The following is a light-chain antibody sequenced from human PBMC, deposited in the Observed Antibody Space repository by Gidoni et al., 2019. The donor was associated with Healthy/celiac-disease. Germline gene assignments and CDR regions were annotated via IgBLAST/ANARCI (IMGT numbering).Light chain of an antibody. CDR3: QQYNSYPWT. CDR2: DAS. V-gene: IGKV1-5*02. CDR1: QSISSW. J-gene: IGKJ1*01. Sequence: DIQMTQSPSTLSASVGDRVTIICRASQSISSWLAWYQQKPGKAPKLLIYDASRLESGVPSRFSGSGSGTGFTLTISSLQPDDFATYYCQQYNSYPWTFGQGTKVEIK.